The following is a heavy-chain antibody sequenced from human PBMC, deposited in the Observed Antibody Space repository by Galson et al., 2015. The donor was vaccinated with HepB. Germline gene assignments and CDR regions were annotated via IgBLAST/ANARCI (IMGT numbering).Heavy chain of an antibody. Sequence: SLRLSCAASGFTFSSCSMNWVRQAPGKGLEWVSSISSSSSYIYYADSVKGRFTISRDNAKNSLYLQMNSLRAEDTAVYYCARAPTGGGGYGMDVWGQGTTVTVSS. J-gene: IGHJ6*02. V-gene: IGHV3-21*01. D-gene: IGHD2-8*02. CDR3: ARAPTGGGGYGMDV. CDR2: ISSSSSYI. CDR1: GFTFSSCS.